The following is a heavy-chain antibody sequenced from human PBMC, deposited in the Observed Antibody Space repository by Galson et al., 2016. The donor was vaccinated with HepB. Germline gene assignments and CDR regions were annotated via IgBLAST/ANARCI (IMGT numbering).Heavy chain of an antibody. CDR2: IYHSGST. J-gene: IGHJ3*02. Sequence: LTRTVSGGPISSGGYYWSWIRQHPGKGLEWIGYIYHSGSTYYNPSLKSRVTVSVDTSKNQFSLKLSSVTAADTAVYYCARGNYSAFDIWGQGTMVTVSS. CDR1: GGPISSGGYY. V-gene: IGHV4-31*03. D-gene: IGHD3-10*01. CDR3: ARGNYSAFDI.